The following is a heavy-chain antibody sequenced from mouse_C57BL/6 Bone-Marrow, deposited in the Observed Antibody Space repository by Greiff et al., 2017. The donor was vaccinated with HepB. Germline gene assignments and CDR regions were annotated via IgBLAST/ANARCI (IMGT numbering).Heavy chain of an antibody. D-gene: IGHD2-3*01. Sequence: EVMLVESGGGLVKPGGSLKLSCAASGFTFSSYAMSWVRQTPEKRLEWVATISDGGSYTYYPDNVKGRFTISRDNAKNNRYLQMSHLKSEDTAMYYCARDPLYVDYWGQGTTLTVSS. V-gene: IGHV5-4*01. CDR1: GFTFSSYA. CDR3: ARDPLYVDY. J-gene: IGHJ2*01. CDR2: ISDGGSYT.